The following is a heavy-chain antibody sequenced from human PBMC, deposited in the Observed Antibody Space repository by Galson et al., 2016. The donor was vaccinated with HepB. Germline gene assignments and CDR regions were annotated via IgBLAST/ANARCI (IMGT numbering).Heavy chain of an antibody. CDR1: GFIFNNYA. D-gene: IGHD5-18*01. Sequence: SLRLSCAASGFIFNNYAMHWVRQAPGKGLEWVAVIAYDGGEKYYTDSVKGRVTISRDNSKNTVSLHMNSLRPEETAVYYGASAQQVGYGGFYFYYGMDVWGQGTAVTVSS. J-gene: IGHJ6*02. CDR2: IAYDGGEK. CDR3: ASAQQVGYGGFYFYYGMDV. V-gene: IGHV3-30-3*01.